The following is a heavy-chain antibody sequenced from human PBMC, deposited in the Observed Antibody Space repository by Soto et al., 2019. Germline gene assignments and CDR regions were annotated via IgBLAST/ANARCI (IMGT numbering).Heavy chain of an antibody. V-gene: IGHV3-74*01. D-gene: IGHD3-10*01. CDR1: GFTLSGRS. CDR3: ARGWFGPDV. Sequence: EVQLVESGGGLVQPGGSLRLSCAASGFTLSGRSMHWVRQAPGKGLVWVSGIDNAGTDSTYADSVKGRFTSSRDNAKNMLYLQMNSLRAEDKAVYYCARGWFGPDVWGKGTTVTVSS. J-gene: IGHJ6*04. CDR2: IDNAGTDS.